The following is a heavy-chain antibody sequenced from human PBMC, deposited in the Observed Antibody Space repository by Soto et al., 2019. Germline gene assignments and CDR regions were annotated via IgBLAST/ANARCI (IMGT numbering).Heavy chain of an antibody. Sequence: SETLSLTCTVSGGSVSSGSYYWSWIRQLPGKGLEWIGYIYYSGSTNYNPSLKSRVTISVDTSKNQSSLILSSVTAADTAVYYCARGQRFSDSFDPWGQGTLVTVS. D-gene: IGHD3-3*01. J-gene: IGHJ5*02. CDR3: ARGQRFSDSFDP. V-gene: IGHV4-61*01. CDR1: GGSVSSGSYY. CDR2: IYYSGST.